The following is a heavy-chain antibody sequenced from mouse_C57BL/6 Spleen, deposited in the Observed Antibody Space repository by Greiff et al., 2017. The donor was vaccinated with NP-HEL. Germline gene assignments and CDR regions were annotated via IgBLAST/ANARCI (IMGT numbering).Heavy chain of an antibody. J-gene: IGHJ4*01. CDR2: IDPSDSYT. V-gene: IGHV1-69*01. CDR1: GYTFTSYW. CDR3: ARQGFSTTVVNAMDY. D-gene: IGHD1-1*01. Sequence: QVQLQQPGAELVMPGASVKLSCKASGYTFTSYWMHWVKQRPGQGLEWIGEIDPSDSYTNYNQKFKGKSTLTVDKSSSTAYMQLSSLTSEDSAVYYCARQGFSTTVVNAMDYWGQGTSVTVSS.